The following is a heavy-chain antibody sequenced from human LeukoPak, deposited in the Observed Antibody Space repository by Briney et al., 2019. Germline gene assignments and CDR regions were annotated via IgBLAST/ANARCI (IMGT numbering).Heavy chain of an antibody. D-gene: IGHD3-22*01. CDR2: IIPIFGTA. Sequence: SVKVSCKASGGTFSSYAISWVRQAPGQGLEWMGRIIPIFGTANYAQKFQGRVTITTDESTSTAYMELSGLRSEDTAVYYCAAVLGYYDSSGYYDLDYWGQGTLVTVSS. CDR1: GGTFSSYA. CDR3: AAVLGYYDSSGYYDLDY. V-gene: IGHV1-69*05. J-gene: IGHJ4*02.